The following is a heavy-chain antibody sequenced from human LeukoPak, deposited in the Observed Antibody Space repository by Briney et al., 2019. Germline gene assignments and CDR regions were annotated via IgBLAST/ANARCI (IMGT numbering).Heavy chain of an antibody. CDR1: GFSFSNYY. CDR3: AGVAWYDDSGSYGYLHH. D-gene: IGHD3-22*01. Sequence: GGPLRLSCAASGFSFSNYYMYWVRQAPGKGPVWVSRMHSDESTATYADSAKGRFTISRDNAKNTLYLQMNSLRAEDTAIYYWAGVAWYDDSGSYGYLHHSRQGPLVTVSS. V-gene: IGHV3-74*01. CDR2: MHSDESTA. J-gene: IGHJ1*01.